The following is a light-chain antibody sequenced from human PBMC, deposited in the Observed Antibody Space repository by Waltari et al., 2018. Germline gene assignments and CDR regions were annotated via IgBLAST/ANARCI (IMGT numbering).Light chain of an antibody. CDR1: QDIYIH. CDR3: QKYNDVPQP. CDR2: GAS. J-gene: IGKJ4*01. Sequence: IQMTQSPSSLSAAVGARVTITCRASQDIYIHLAWYQQKPGEVPKLLIYGASTLHSGVPSRFSGRRSGTDFTLTISSLQPEDFATYYCQKYNDVPQPFGGGTKVE. V-gene: IGKV1-27*01.